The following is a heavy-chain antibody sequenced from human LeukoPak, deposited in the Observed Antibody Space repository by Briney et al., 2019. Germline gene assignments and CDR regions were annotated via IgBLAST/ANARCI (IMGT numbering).Heavy chain of an antibody. Sequence: PGGSLRLSCVASGFTFRSKWMHWVRQAPGKGLVWVARINTDGSIRTYVDSVQGRFTISRDNAKNTVDLQMNSLRVEDSAVYYCVRDFEIVTTPAGITPGDDFDYWGQGVLVTVSA. CDR1: GFTFRSKW. CDR3: VRDFEIVTTPAGITPGDDFDY. D-gene: IGHD2/OR15-2a*01. V-gene: IGHV3-74*03. J-gene: IGHJ4*02. CDR2: INTDGSIR.